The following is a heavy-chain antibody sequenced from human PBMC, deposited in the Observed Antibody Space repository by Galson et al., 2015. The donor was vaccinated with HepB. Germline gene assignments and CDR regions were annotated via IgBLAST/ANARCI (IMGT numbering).Heavy chain of an antibody. CDR1: GFTFSSHW. CDR2: IKQDGSQK. J-gene: IGHJ4*02. V-gene: IGHV3-7*03. Sequence: SLRLSCAASGFTFSSHWMGWVRQAPGKGLEWVAIIKQDGSQKHYVDSVKGQFTISRDNAKNSLYLQMNILRAEDTAVYYCARVSRSDRMYWGQGTLVTVSS. CDR3: ARVSRSDRMY.